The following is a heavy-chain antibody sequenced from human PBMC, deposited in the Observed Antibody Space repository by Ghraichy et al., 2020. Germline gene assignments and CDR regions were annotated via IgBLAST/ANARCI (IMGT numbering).Heavy chain of an antibody. V-gene: IGHV1-69*13. CDR2: IIPIFGTA. CDR1: GGTFSSYA. J-gene: IGHJ5*02. Sequence: SVKVSYKASGGTFSSYAISWVRQAPGQGLEWMGGIIPIFGTANYAQKFQGRVTITADESTSTAYMELSSLRSEDTAVYYCARGGPKGYCSSTSCYEGFDPWGQGTLVTVSS. D-gene: IGHD2-2*01. CDR3: ARGGPKGYCSSTSCYEGFDP.